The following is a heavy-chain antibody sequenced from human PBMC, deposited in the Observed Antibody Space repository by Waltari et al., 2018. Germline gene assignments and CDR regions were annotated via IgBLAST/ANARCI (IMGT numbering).Heavy chain of an antibody. V-gene: IGHV4-59*01. D-gene: IGHD2-21*02. CDR3: ASTARDSNGRFDN. CDR2: IYYSGNT. Sequence: QVQLQASGPGLVKPSETLSPTCTVSGGSMRTYYWSWIRPPPGKGLEWIGYIYYSGNTNYNPSLKSQVTISIDTSKNQFSLKLSSVTAADAAVDYCASTARDSNGRFDNRGQGTQVTVSS. J-gene: IGHJ4*02. CDR1: GGSMRTYY.